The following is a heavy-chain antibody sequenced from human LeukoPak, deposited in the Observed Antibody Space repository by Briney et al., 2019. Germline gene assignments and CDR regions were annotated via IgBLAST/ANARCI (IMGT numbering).Heavy chain of an antibody. CDR3: ARDAY. CDR2: IKQDGSEK. CDR1: GFTFSDCW. V-gene: IGHV3-7*04. Sequence: GGSLRLSCAASGFTFSDCWMSWVRQASGKGLEWVANIKQDGSEKYYVDSVKGRFTISRDNAKNSLYLQMNSLRAEDTAVYYCARDAYWGQGTLVTVSS. J-gene: IGHJ4*02.